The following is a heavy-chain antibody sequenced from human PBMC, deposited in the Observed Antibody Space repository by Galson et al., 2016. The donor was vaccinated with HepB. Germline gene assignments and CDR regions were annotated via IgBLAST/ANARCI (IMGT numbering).Heavy chain of an antibody. Sequence: TLSLTCTVSGGSISSGGYYWSWIRQHPGKGLEWIGYIYYSGSTYYNPSLKSRVTISVDTSKNQFSLKLSSVTAADTAVYYCARSSGFSYPGNYWGQGTLVTVSS. CDR3: ARSSGFSYPGNY. V-gene: IGHV4-31*03. D-gene: IGHD5-18*01. CDR1: GGSISSGGYY. J-gene: IGHJ4*02. CDR2: IYYSGST.